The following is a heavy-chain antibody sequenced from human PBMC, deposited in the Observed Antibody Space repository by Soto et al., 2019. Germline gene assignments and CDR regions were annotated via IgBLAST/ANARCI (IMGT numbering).Heavy chain of an antibody. CDR2: IYYSGST. CDR1: CGSVSSGDYF. D-gene: IGHD3-10*01. Sequence: NPSETLSLTCTVSCGSVSSGDYFWSWLRQSPGKRLEWIAYIYYSGSTNYNPSLKSRATISVDTSKSQVSLTLTSMTAADAAVYYCARSPNYYYYGFAVWGQGTTVTVSS. V-gene: IGHV4-61*08. J-gene: IGHJ6*02. CDR3: ARSPNYYYYGFAV.